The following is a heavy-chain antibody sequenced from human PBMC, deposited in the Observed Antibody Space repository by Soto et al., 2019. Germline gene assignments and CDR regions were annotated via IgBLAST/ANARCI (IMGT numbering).Heavy chain of an antibody. CDR1: GFTFSSYE. J-gene: IGHJ4*02. CDR2: ISSSGSTI. D-gene: IGHD3-3*01. CDR3: ARLGGYDFWSGQYTSSYFDY. V-gene: IGHV3-48*03. Sequence: EVQLVESGGGLVQPGGSLRLSCAASGFTFSSYEMNWVRQAPGKGLEWVSYISSSGSTIYYADSVKGRFTISRDNAKNSLYLQKNSLRTEDTAVYYCARLGGYDFWSGQYTSSYFDYWGQGTLVTVSS.